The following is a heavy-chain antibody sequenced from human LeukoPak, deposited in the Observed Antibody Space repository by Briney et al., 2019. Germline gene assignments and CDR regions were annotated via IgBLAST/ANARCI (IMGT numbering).Heavy chain of an antibody. CDR3: AKGAFERFGEPSDY. V-gene: IGHV3-23*01. D-gene: IGHD3-10*01. J-gene: IGHJ4*02. Sequence: PGGSLRLSCAASGFTFSSYAMTWVRQAPGKGLEWVSCISGSGANTYYADSVKGRFTISRDNSKSTLYLQMNSLRAEDTAVYYCAKGAFERFGEPSDYWGQGTLVSVSS. CDR2: ISGSGANT. CDR1: GFTFSSYA.